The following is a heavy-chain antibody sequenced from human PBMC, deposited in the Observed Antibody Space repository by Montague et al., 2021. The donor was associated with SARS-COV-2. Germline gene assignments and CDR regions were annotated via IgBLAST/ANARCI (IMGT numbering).Heavy chain of an antibody. V-gene: IGHV4-59*01. CDR2: IYYSGGT. Sequence: SETLSLICTVSGGSISSYYWSWIRQPPGKGLEWIGYIYYSGGTXXXPSXKGRVTISVDTFKNQFSLKLSSVTAADTAVYYCARGSGWMGNAFDIWGQGTMVTVSS. CDR3: ARGSGWMGNAFDI. CDR1: GGSISSYY. D-gene: IGHD6-19*01. J-gene: IGHJ3*02.